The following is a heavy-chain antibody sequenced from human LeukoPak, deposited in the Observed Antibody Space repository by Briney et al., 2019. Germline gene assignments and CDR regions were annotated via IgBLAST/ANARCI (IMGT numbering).Heavy chain of an antibody. CDR3: ARPAWGSSWNAFDI. D-gene: IGHD6-13*01. V-gene: IGHV4-59*08. CDR1: GGSINGYY. Sequence: PSETLSLTCTVSGGSINGYYWSWIRQPPGKGLEWIGYIYHSGSTDYNPSLKSRVTISIDTSKKQFSLKMSSVTAADTAVYYCARPAWGSSWNAFDIWGRGTMVTVSS. CDR2: IYHSGST. J-gene: IGHJ3*02.